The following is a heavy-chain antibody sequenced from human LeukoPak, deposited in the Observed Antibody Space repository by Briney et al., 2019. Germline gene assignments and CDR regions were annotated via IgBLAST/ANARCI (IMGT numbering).Heavy chain of an antibody. CDR1: GFTFSSYE. CDR3: ARAQPYYYDSSGYFDH. J-gene: IGHJ4*02. Sequence: GGSLRLSCAASGFTFSSYEMNWVRQAPGKGLEWVSYISSSGSTIYYADSVKGRFTISRDNAKNSLYLQMNSLRAEDTAVYYCARAQPYYYDSSGYFDHWGQGTLVTVSS. CDR2: ISSSGSTI. V-gene: IGHV3-48*03. D-gene: IGHD3-22*01.